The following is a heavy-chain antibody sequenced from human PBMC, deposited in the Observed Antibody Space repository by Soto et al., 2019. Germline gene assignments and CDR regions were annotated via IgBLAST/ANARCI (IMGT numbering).Heavy chain of an antibody. CDR3: TTDSYNTMIVARFDY. Sequence: PGGSLRLSCAASGFTFSNAWINWVRQAPGKGLEWVGRIKSKTDGGTTDFAAPVKGRFAISRDDSKDMVYLQMNSLKTEDTGIYYFTTDSYNTMIVARFDYRAQRTQVTVSA. D-gene: IGHD3-22*01. CDR1: GFTFSNAW. CDR2: IKSKTDGGTT. J-gene: IGHJ4*01. V-gene: IGHV3-15*07.